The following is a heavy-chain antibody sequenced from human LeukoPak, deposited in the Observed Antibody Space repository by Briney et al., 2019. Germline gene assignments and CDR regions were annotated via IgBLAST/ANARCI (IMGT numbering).Heavy chain of an antibody. CDR2: NSSGSSFQ. CDR3: AREGDPASIYYYHHLDV. CDR1: GFDFSIYA. V-gene: IGHV3-21*01. J-gene: IGHJ6*03. D-gene: IGHD2-2*01. Sequence: GGSLRLSCAASGFDFSIYAIDWVRQAPGRGLEWVPSNSSGSSFQNYADSVKGRFTISRDNAKNSVYLQMNRLRAEDTAVYYCAREGDPASIYYYHHLDVWGKGTTVTVSS.